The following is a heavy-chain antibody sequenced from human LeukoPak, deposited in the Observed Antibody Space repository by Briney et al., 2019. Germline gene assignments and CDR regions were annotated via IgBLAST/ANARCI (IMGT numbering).Heavy chain of an antibody. D-gene: IGHD7-27*01. CDR3: AKDPINWGSIYFDC. CDR1: GFTFSDYY. J-gene: IGHJ4*02. V-gene: IGHV3-11*01. CDR2: ISSSGSTI. Sequence: GGSLRLSCAASGFTFSDYYMSWIRQAPGKGLEWVSYISSSGSTIYYADSVKGRFTISRDNAKNSLYLQMNSLTAEDTAVYWCAKDPINWGSIYFDCWGQGTLVTVSS.